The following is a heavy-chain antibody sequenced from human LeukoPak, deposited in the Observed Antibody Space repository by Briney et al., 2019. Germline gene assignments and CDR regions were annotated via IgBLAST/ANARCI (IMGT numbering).Heavy chain of an antibody. D-gene: IGHD4-17*01. CDR1: GGSFSSYY. CDR2: INHSGST. Sequence: SETLSLTCAVYGGSFSSYYWSWIRHPPGKGLEWMGEINHSGSTNYKPYLKSRVTISADTSKNQFSLQLSSVTTADTAVYYCARTTVVRRYYFDYWGQGTLVTVSS. CDR3: ARTTVVRRYYFDY. V-gene: IGHV4-34*01. J-gene: IGHJ4*02.